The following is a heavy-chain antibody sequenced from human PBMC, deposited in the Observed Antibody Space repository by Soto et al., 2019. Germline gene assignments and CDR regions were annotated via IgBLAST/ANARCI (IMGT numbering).Heavy chain of an antibody. V-gene: IGHV1-8*01. J-gene: IGHJ6*03. CDR1: GYTFTSYD. CDR3: ARGRRAVVAAPVNYSYYMDV. Sequence: QVQLVQSGAEVKKPGASVKVSCKASGYTFTSYDINWVRQATGQGLEWMGWMNPNSGNPGYAQTFQGRGIMTRTTSISTAYMELSSLISEDTAVYYCARGRRAVVAAPVNYSYYMDVWGKGTTVTVSS. D-gene: IGHD2-15*01. CDR2: MNPNSGNP.